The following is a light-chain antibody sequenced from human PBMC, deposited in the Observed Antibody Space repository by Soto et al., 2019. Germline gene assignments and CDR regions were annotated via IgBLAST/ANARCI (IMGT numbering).Light chain of an antibody. CDR3: SSYTRSSTLV. CDR2: DVS. Sequence: QSVLTQPASVSGSPGQSITISCTGTSSDVGGYNYVSWYQQHPGKAPTLMIYDVSNRPSGVSNRFSGSKSGNTASLTISGLQAEDEADYYCSSYTRSSTLVFGGGTKLPVL. V-gene: IGLV2-14*01. CDR1: SSDVGGYNY. J-gene: IGLJ3*02.